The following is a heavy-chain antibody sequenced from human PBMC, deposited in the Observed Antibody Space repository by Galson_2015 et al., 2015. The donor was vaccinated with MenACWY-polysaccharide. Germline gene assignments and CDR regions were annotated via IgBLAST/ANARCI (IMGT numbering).Heavy chain of an antibody. CDR2: IKQDGSEK. V-gene: IGHV3-7*01. CDR1: GFTFSGYW. D-gene: IGHD3-3*01. J-gene: IGHJ5*02. CDR3: ARGRITIGP. Sequence: SLRLSCAASGFTFSGYWTTWVRQAPGKGLEWVANIKQDGSEKNYVDSVEGRFTISRDNAKNSLYLQMNSLRAEDTAVYYCARGRITIGPWGQGTLVTVSS.